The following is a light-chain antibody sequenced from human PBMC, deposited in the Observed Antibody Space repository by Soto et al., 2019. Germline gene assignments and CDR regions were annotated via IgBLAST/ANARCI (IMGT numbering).Light chain of an antibody. V-gene: IGKV3-20*01. Sequence: EIVLTQSPGTLSLSPGERATLSCRASQSVSSSYLAWYQQKPGQAPRLLIYGASSRATGIPDRFSXXXSGXXXTXTISRLEPEDFAVYYCQQYGSSPTWTFGQGTKVEIK. CDR2: GAS. CDR3: QQYGSSPTWT. J-gene: IGKJ1*01. CDR1: QSVSSSY.